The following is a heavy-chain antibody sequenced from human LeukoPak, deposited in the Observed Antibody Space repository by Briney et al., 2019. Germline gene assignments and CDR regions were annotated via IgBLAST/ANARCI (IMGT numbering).Heavy chain of an antibody. D-gene: IGHD3-22*01. CDR3: ARELNYDSSGYYFDY. CDR1: EYPFTAYY. Sequence: ASVKVSCKASGYKASEYPFTAYYMHWVRQAPGQGLEWMGWINPNSGDTDSLQRFQDRVTMTRDTSISTAYLELSRLRSDDTAVYYCARELNYDSSGYYFDYWGQGTLVTVSS. CDR2: INPNSGDT. V-gene: IGHV1-2*02. J-gene: IGHJ4*02.